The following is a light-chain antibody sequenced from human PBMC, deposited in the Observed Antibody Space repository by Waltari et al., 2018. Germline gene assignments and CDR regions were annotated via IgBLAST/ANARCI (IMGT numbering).Light chain of an antibody. Sequence: QCALTQPASVSGSPGQSITISCTGTSSDVGSYHLVSWYQQHPGKAPKLMIYEASKRPSGVSNRFSGSKSGNTASLTISGLQAEDEADYYCSSYAGNCNLVVFGGGTKLTVL. CDR2: EAS. CDR1: SSDVGSYHL. CDR3: SSYAGNCNLVV. J-gene: IGLJ2*01. V-gene: IGLV2-23*01.